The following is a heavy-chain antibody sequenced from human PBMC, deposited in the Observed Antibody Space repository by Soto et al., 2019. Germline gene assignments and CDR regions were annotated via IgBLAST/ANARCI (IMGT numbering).Heavy chain of an antibody. CDR2: ISSSGSTI. J-gene: IGHJ6*03. Sequence: PGGSLRLSCAASGFTFSDYYMSWIRQAPGKGLEWVSYISSSGSTIYYADSVKGRFTISRDNAKNSLYLQMNSLRAEDTAVYYCARDVPRSSWTYYVDVWGKGTTVTVSS. D-gene: IGHD6-13*01. V-gene: IGHV3-11*01. CDR1: GFTFSDYY. CDR3: ARDVPRSSWTYYVDV.